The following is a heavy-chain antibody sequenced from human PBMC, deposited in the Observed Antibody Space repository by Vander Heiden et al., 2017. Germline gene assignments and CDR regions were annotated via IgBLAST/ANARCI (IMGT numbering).Heavy chain of an antibody. J-gene: IGHJ5*02. Sequence: QAQFVQSGAAVKKPVASVKVSCKASGYTITSYARQWVRQAPGPRLGWMGWINAGNGNTKYSQKCQGRVTITRDTSASTAYMELSSLRSEDTAVYYCAREQLRTTVTTVNWFDPGGQGTLVTVSS. V-gene: IGHV1-3*01. CDR2: INAGNGNT. CDR3: AREQLRTTVTTVNWFDP. CDR1: GYTITSYA. D-gene: IGHD4-17*01.